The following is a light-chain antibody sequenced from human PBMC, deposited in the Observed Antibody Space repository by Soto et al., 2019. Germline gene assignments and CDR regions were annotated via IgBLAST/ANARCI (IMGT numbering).Light chain of an antibody. CDR2: AAS. CDR1: QGISNY. J-gene: IGKJ3*01. CDR3: QKYNSAPPFT. V-gene: IGKV1-27*01. Sequence: DIQMTQSPSSLSASAGDRVTVTCRASQGISNYLAWDQQKPGTVPKLLIYAASTLQSGLPSRFSGSESGTDFTLTISSLQAEDVATYYCQKYNSAPPFTVGPGTKVDIK.